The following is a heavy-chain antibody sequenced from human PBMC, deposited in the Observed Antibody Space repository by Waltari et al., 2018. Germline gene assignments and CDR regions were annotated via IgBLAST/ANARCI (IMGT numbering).Heavy chain of an antibody. Sequence: QFQLVQSGAEVMQPGSSVKVTCKPSGGPLKRDATPWVRQAPGPSLQWMGGIVPILGISNHAPKFQGRVTITADTSTGTVYMELSSLRSDDTAVYYCAGGVRIFGVVRWFDPWGQGTLVTVSS. V-gene: IGHV1-69*10. D-gene: IGHD3-3*01. CDR1: GGPLKRDA. CDR3: AGGVRIFGVVRWFDP. CDR2: IVPILGIS. J-gene: IGHJ5*02.